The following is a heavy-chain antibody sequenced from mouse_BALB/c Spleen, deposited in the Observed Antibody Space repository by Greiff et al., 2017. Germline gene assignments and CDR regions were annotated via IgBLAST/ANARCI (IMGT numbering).Heavy chain of an antibody. CDR2: IDPANGNT. Sequence: VQLQQSGAELVKPGASVKLSCTASGFNIKDTYMHWVKQRPEQGLEWIGRIDPANGNTKYDPKFQGKATITADTSSNTAYLQLSSLTSEDTAVYYCADSSGWAYWGQGTPVTVSA. CDR3: ADSSGWAY. V-gene: IGHV14-3*02. D-gene: IGHD3-2*01. CDR1: GFNIKDTY. J-gene: IGHJ3*01.